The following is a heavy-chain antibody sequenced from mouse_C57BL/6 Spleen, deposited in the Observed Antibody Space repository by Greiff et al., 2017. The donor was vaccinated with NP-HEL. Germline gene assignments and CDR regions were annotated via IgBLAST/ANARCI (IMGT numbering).Heavy chain of an antibody. V-gene: IGHV1-52*01. CDR3: ARYGGYDDAMDY. J-gene: IGHJ4*01. D-gene: IGHD2-2*01. Sequence: VQLQQPGAELVRPGSSVKLSCKASGYTFTSYWMPWVKQRPIQGLEWIGNIDPSDSDTHYNQKFKDKATLTVDKSSSTAYMQLSSLTSEDSAVYYCARYGGYDDAMDYWGQGTSVTVSS. CDR2: IDPSDSDT. CDR1: GYTFTSYW.